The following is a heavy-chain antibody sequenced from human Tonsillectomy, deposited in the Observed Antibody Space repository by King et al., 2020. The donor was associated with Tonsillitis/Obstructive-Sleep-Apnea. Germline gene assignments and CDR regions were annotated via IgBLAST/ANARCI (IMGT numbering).Heavy chain of an antibody. J-gene: IGHJ4*02. CDR1: GYTFTSYY. CDR2: INPSGGST. CDR3: ARRGAYCSSTSCYKFVDY. D-gene: IGHD2-2*02. Sequence: VQLVESGAEVKKPGASVKVSCKASGYTFTSYYMHLVRQAPGQGLEWMGIINPSGGSTSYAQKFQGRVTMTRDTSTSTVYMELSSLRSEDTAVYYCARRGAYCSSTSCYKFVDYWGQGTLVTVSS. V-gene: IGHV1-46*01.